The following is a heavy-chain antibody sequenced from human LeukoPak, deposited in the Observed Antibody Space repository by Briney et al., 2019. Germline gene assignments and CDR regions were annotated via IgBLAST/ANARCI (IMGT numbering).Heavy chain of an antibody. J-gene: IGHJ6*02. D-gene: IGHD3-10*01. CDR3: ARAGFPIYGSGSYLPHSRSSNYYYGMDV. CDR2: ISSSGSTI. CDR1: GFTFSSYS. Sequence: GGSLRLSCTASGFTFSSYSMNWVRQAPGKGLEWVSYISSSGSTIYYADSVKGRFTISRDNAKNSLYLQMNSLRSDDTAVYYCARAGFPIYGSGSYLPHSRSSNYYYGMDVWGQGTTVTVSS. V-gene: IGHV3-48*04.